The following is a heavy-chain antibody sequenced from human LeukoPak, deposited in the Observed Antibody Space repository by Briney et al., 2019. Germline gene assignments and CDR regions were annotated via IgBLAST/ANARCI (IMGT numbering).Heavy chain of an antibody. CDR2: ISGSGGST. CDR1: GFTFSSYA. Sequence: GGSLRLSCAASGFTFSSYAMSWVRQAPGKGLEWVSAISGSGGSTYYADSVKGRFTIFRDNSKNTLYLQMNSLRAEDTAVYYCAKSHNRDDYVWGSYRYTGYYYYGMDVWGQGTTVTVSS. D-gene: IGHD3-16*02. J-gene: IGHJ6*02. CDR3: AKSHNRDDYVWGSYRYTGYYYYGMDV. V-gene: IGHV3-23*01.